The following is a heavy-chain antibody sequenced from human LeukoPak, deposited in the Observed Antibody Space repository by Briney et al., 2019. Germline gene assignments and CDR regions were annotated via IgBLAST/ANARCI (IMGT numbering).Heavy chain of an antibody. Sequence: GGSLRLSCAASGFTFTTYDMHWVRQSTGKGLEWVSAISIAGDTFYAGSVKGRFTISRDSAKNSLYLQMNSLRVGDTAVYYCARGGYGSTWYVFDSWGQGTLVTVSS. CDR1: GFTFTTYD. CDR2: ISIAGDT. J-gene: IGHJ4*02. V-gene: IGHV3-13*04. D-gene: IGHD6-13*01. CDR3: ARGGYGSTWYVFDS.